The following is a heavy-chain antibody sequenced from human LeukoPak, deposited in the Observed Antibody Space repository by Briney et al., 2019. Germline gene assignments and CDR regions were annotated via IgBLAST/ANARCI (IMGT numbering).Heavy chain of an antibody. Sequence: GASVKVSCKVSGYTLTDLSMHWVRQAPGKGLEWMGGFDPEDGETIYAQKFQGRVTMTEDTSTDTAYMELSSLRSEDTAVYYCATFPRSAVTTNWFDPWGQGTLSPSPQ. CDR1: GYTLTDLS. J-gene: IGHJ5*02. CDR3: ATFPRSAVTTNWFDP. CDR2: FDPEDGET. V-gene: IGHV1-24*01. D-gene: IGHD4-11*01.